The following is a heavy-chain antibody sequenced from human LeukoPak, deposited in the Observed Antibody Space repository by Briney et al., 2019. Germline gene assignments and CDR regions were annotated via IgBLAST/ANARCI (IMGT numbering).Heavy chain of an antibody. Sequence: SQTLSLTCAISGDSVSSKNGAWNWIRQSPSRGLEWLGRTYYRSKWYNDYAVSVQGRITINPDTSKNQFSLQLNSVTPEDTAVYYCARDLGTSGWYTFDYWGQGTLVTVFS. J-gene: IGHJ4*02. CDR3: ARDLGTSGWYTFDY. V-gene: IGHV6-1*01. D-gene: IGHD6-19*01. CDR2: TYYRSKWYN. CDR1: GDSVSSKNGA.